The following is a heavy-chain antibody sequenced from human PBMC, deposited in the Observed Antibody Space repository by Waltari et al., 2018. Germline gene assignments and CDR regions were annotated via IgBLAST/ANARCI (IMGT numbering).Heavy chain of an antibody. CDR2: INHSGST. J-gene: IGHJ4*02. Sequence: QVQLQQWGAGLLKPSETLSLTCAVYGGSFSGYYWSWIRQPPGKGLEWIGEINHSGSTNYNPSLTSRVTISVDTSKNQFSLKLSSVTAADTAVYYCARGYGWLQLIFDYWGQGTLVTVSS. CDR1: GGSFSGYY. D-gene: IGHD5-12*01. V-gene: IGHV4-34*01. CDR3: ARGYGWLQLIFDY.